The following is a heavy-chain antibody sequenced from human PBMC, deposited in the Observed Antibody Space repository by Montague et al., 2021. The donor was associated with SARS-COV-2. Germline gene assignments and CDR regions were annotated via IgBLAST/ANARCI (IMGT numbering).Heavy chain of an antibody. CDR2: INYSGST. J-gene: IGHJ4*02. CDR1: GDSMNNYY. CDR3: ARAPIYRSSWYAYFDY. D-gene: IGHD6-13*01. Sequence: SETLSLTCTVSGDSMNNYYWSWIRQPPGKGLEWIGYINYSGSTHXXPSLQSRVTLSKDTSKNQFSLRLTSVTAADTAMYFCARAPIYRSSWYAYFDYWGQGTLVTASS. V-gene: IGHV4-59*01.